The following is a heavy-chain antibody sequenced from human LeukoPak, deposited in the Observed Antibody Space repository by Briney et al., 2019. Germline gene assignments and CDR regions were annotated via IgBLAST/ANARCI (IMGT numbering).Heavy chain of an antibody. V-gene: IGHV3-66*01. CDR3: AGGARRQQPFDY. J-gene: IGHJ4*02. D-gene: IGHD6-13*01. CDR1: GFTVSSNY. CDR2: IYSGGST. Sequence: GGSLRLSCAASGFTVSSNYMSWVRQAPGKGLGWVSVIYSGGSTYYADSVKGRFTISRDNSKNTLYLQMNSLRAEDTAVYYCAGGARRQQPFDYWGQGTLVTVSS.